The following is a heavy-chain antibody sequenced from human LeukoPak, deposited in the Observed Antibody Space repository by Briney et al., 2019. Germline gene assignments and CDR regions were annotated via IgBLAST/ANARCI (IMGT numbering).Heavy chain of an antibody. V-gene: IGHV4-34*01. CDR1: GGSFSGYY. D-gene: IGHD1-20*01. CDR3: ARLWAYNWKTKGAMDV. Sequence: SETPSLTCAVYGGSFSGYYWSWIRQPPGKGLEWIGEMNHSGSTNYNPSLKSRVTISVDTSKNQFSLRLSSVTAADTAVYYCARLWAYNWKTKGAMDVWGKGTTVTISS. CDR2: MNHSGST. J-gene: IGHJ6*04.